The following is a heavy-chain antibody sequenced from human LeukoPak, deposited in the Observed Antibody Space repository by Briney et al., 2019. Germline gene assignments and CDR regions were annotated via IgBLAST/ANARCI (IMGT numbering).Heavy chain of an antibody. CDR3: AKTRPLDSSSWSHGDY. V-gene: IGHV3-23*01. CDR2: ISGSGDST. CDR1: GFTFSSYA. Sequence: PGGSLRLSCAASGFTFSSYAMSWVRQAPGKGLEWVSAISGSGDSTHYGDSVKGRSTISRDNSKNTLYLQMNSLRAEDTAVYYCAKTRPLDSSSWSHGDYWGQGTLVTVSS. J-gene: IGHJ4*02. D-gene: IGHD6-13*01.